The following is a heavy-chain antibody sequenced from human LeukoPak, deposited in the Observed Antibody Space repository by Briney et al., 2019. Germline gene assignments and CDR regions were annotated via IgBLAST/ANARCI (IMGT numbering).Heavy chain of an antibody. V-gene: IGHV1-18*04. D-gene: IGHD3-3*01. Sequence: ASVKVSCTASGYTFTSYYMHWVRQAPGQGLEWMGWISAYNGNTNYAQKLQGRVTMTTDTSTSTAYMELRSLRSDDTAVYYCARGLEWLTRRHTWFDPWGQGTLVTVSS. CDR3: ARGLEWLTRRHTWFDP. J-gene: IGHJ5*02. CDR1: GYTFTSYY. CDR2: ISAYNGNT.